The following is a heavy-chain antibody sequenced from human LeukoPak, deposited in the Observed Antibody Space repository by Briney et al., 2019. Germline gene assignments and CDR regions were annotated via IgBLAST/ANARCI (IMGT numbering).Heavy chain of an antibody. V-gene: IGHV4-61*01. Sequence: SETLSLTCTVSGGSVSSGSYYWTWIRQPPGKGLERIGYIYYSGSTNYNPSLKSRVTLSGDASKHQSYLKLSSVTVADTAVYYCARGGQDYGDYDYYYGMDVWGKGTPVTVSS. D-gene: IGHD4-17*01. CDR3: ARGGQDYGDYDYYYGMDV. CDR2: IYYSGST. J-gene: IGHJ6*04. CDR1: GGSVSSGSYY.